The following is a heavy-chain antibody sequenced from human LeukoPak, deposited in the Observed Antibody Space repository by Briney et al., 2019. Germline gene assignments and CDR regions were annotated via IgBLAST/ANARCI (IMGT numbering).Heavy chain of an antibody. J-gene: IGHJ4*02. CDR2: INHSGST. CDR1: GGCFSGYY. V-gene: IGHV4-34*01. D-gene: IGHD1-26*01. CDR3: ASVVGATDYFDY. Sequence: SETLSLTCAVYGGCFSGYYWSWIRQPPGKGLEWIGEINHSGSTNYNPSLKSRVTISVDTSKNQFSLKLSSVTAADTAVYYCASVVGATDYFDYWGQGTLVTVSS.